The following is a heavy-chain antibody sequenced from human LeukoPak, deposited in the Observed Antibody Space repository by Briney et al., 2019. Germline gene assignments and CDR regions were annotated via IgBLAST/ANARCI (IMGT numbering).Heavy chain of an antibody. V-gene: IGHV4-59*12. CDR3: ARVGSITGTKDAFDI. Sequence: SETLSLTCTVSGGSISSYYWSWIRQPPGKGLEWIGYIYYSGSTNYDPSLKSRVTISVDKSKNQFSLKLSSVTAADTAVYYCARVGSITGTKDAFDIWGQGTMVTVSS. CDR2: IYYSGST. CDR1: GGSISSYY. J-gene: IGHJ3*02. D-gene: IGHD1-20*01.